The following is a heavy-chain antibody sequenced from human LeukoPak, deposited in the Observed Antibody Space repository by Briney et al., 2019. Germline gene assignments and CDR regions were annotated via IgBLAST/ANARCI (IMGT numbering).Heavy chain of an antibody. V-gene: IGHV5-51*01. J-gene: IGHJ4*02. CDR2: IYPRDSDT. CDR3: ARHSAVIGSI. D-gene: IGHD3-10*01. Sequence: GESLKISCKASGYTFTHQWTGWVRQKSGSGLEWMGIIYPRDSDTRYSPSFQGHVSISADTSINTAYLEWSRLEASDTAIYYCARHSAVIGSIWGQGTLVTVSS. CDR1: GYTFTHQW.